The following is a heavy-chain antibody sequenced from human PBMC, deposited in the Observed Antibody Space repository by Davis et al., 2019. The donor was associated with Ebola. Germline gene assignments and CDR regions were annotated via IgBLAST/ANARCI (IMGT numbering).Heavy chain of an antibody. CDR3: ARGPTRYYFDN. Sequence: MPGGSLRLSCTVSGGSISSYYWNWIRQPPGKGLDWIGYIYYSGSTNYNPSLKSRVSISIDTSKKQFSLKLTSVTAADTAVYYCARGPTRYYFDNWGQGTLVTVSS. J-gene: IGHJ4*02. V-gene: IGHV4-59*08. CDR2: IYYSGST. CDR1: GGSISSYY.